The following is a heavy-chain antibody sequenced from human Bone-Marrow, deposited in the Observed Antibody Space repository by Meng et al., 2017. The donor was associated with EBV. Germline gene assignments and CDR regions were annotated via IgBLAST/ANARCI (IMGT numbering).Heavy chain of an antibody. CDR2: IIPIFGTA. D-gene: IGHD3-16*01. CDR3: ARKGGLGGWFDP. J-gene: IGHJ5*02. V-gene: IGHV1-69*01. CDR1: GGTLGRYA. Sequence: LGDSGDRGEKPGSSGKVCCKASGGTLGRYAISWVRQAPGQGLEWMGGIIPIFGTANYAQKFQGRVTITADESTSTAYMELSSLRSEDTAVYYCARKGGLGGWFDPWGQGTLVTVSS.